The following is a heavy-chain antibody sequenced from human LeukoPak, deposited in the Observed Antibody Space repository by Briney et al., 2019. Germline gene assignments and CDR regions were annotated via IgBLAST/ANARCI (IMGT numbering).Heavy chain of an antibody. Sequence: AVTVSCMASGGTFSSYAMSWVRQAPGPGLEWMGRIIPFFCTANYAQKFQGRVTITTDKSTSTAYVEPSSLISEGPDQCYLARDVGSGYSDGDMHYWGQGTLVTVSS. CDR2: IIPFFCTA. V-gene: IGHV1-69*05. CDR1: GGTFSSYA. CDR3: ARDVGSGYSDGDMHY. D-gene: IGHD5-18*01. J-gene: IGHJ4*02.